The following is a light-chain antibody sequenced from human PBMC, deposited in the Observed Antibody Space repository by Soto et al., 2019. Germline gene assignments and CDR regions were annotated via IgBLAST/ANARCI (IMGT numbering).Light chain of an antibody. CDR2: DVT. CDR3: CSFASSYSYV. CDR1: SSGVGRYDC. Sequence: QSALTQPRSVSASPGQSVTISCTGTSSGVGRYDCVSWYQQHPGKAPKLIVYDVTERPSGVPDRFSGSKSGNTASLTISGLQAEDEADYSCCSFASSYSYVFGTGTKVTVL. J-gene: IGLJ1*01. V-gene: IGLV2-11*01.